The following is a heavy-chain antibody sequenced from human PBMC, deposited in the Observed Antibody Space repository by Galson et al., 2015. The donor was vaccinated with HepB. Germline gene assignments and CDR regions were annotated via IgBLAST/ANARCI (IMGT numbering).Heavy chain of an antibody. Sequence: SLRLSCAASGFTFSSFWMTWVRQAPGKGLEWVAYMKEDGSEIYYVDSVKGRFTISRDNAKNSLYLQMSSLRVEDTAVYYCARGVYAFDIWGQGTMVTVSS. D-gene: IGHD6-13*01. J-gene: IGHJ3*02. V-gene: IGHV3-7*05. CDR1: GFTFSSFW. CDR3: ARGVYAFDI. CDR2: MKEDGSEI.